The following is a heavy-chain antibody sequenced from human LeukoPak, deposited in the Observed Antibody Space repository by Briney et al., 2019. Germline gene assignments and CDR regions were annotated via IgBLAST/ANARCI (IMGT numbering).Heavy chain of an antibody. CDR2: INPSGGST. CDR1: GYTFTSYY. V-gene: IGHV1-46*01. CDR3: AREGEGLELVWEAVDY. J-gene: IGHJ4*02. D-gene: IGHD1-7*01. Sequence: ASVKVSCKASGYTFTSYYMHWVRQAPGQGLEWMGIINPSGGSTSYAQKFQGRVTMTRDMSTSTVYMELSRLRSDDTAVYYCAREGEGLELVWEAVDYWGQGTLVTVSS.